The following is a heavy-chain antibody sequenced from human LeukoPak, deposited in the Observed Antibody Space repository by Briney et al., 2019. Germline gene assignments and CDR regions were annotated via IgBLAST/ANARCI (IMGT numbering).Heavy chain of an antibody. CDR2: INHSGST. D-gene: IGHD6-13*01. Sequence: SETLSLTCAVYGGSFSGYYWSWIRQPPGKGLEWIGEINHSGSTNYNPSLKSRVTISVDTSKNQFSLKLSSVTAADTAVYYCPRDPSIAAADWGQGTLVTVSS. V-gene: IGHV4-34*01. CDR3: PRDPSIAAAD. J-gene: IGHJ4*02. CDR1: GGSFSGYY.